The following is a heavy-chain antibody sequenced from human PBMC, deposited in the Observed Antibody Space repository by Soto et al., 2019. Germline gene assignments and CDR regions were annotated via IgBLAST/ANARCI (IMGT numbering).Heavy chain of an antibody. CDR1: GYTFTSYA. CDR2: INAGNGNT. J-gene: IGHJ4*02. D-gene: IGHD2-15*01. Sequence: QVQLVQSGAEVKKPGASVKVSCKASGYTFTSYAMHWVRQAPGQRLEWMGWINAGNGNTKYSQKFQGRVTITRDTTASTAYMELSSLRSEDTAVYYCARGPGGPDGPGDYWGQGTLVTVAS. CDR3: ARGPGGPDGPGDY. V-gene: IGHV1-3*01.